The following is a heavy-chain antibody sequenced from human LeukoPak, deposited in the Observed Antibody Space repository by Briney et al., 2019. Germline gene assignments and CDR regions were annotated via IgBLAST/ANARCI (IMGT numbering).Heavy chain of an antibody. CDR3: ARDETIVVVSGWFDP. CDR1: GGTFSSYA. CDR2: IIPIFGTA. D-gene: IGHD3-22*01. V-gene: IGHV1-69*06. Sequence: ASVKVSCKASGGTFSSYAISWVRQAPGQGLEWMGGIIPIFGTANYAQKFQGRVTITADKSTSTAYMELSSLRSEDTAVYYCARDETIVVVSGWFDPWGQGTLVTVSS. J-gene: IGHJ5*02.